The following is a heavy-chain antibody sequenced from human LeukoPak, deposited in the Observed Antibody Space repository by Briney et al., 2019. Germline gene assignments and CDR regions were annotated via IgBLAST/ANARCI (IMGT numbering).Heavy chain of an antibody. CDR2: INHSGST. CDR1: GGSFSGYY. CDR3: ARGMVRGVISRFDY. D-gene: IGHD3-10*01. J-gene: IGHJ4*02. Sequence: PSETLSLTCAVYGGSFSGYYWSWIRQPPGKGLEWIGEINHSGSTNYNPSLKSRVTISVDTSKNQFSLKLSFVTAADTAVYYCARGMVRGVISRFDYWGQGTLVTVSS. V-gene: IGHV4-34*01.